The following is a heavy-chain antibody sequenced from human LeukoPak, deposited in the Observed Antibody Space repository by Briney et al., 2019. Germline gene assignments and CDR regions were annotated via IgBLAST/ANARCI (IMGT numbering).Heavy chain of an antibody. D-gene: IGHD3-22*01. CDR2: ISGSGGST. V-gene: IGHV3-23*01. J-gene: IGHJ3*02. CDR1: GFTFSSYA. CDR3: ARDVRWLDAFDI. Sequence: HPGGSLRLSCAASGFTFSSYAMSWVRQAPGKGLEWVSAISGSGGSTYYADSVKGRFTISRDNAKNSLYLQMNSLRAEDTAVYYCARDVRWLDAFDIWGQGTMVTVSS.